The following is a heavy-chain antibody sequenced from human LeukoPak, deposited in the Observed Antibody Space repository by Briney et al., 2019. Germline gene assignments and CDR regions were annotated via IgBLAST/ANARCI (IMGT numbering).Heavy chain of an antibody. CDR2: ISGDGGST. V-gene: IGHV3-43*02. CDR1: GFAFDDYA. J-gene: IGHJ4*02. Sequence: GGSLRLSCAASGFAFDDYAMHRVRQAPGKGLEWVSLISGDGGSTYYADSVRGRFTISRDNSKNSLYLQMNSLRTEDTALYYCAKDKDYGDYLDYWGQGTLVTVSS. D-gene: IGHD4-17*01. CDR3: AKDKDYGDYLDY.